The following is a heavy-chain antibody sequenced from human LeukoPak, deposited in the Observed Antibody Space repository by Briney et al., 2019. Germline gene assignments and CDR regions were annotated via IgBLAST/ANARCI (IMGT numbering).Heavy chain of an antibody. J-gene: IGHJ4*02. CDR3: ARDYKYAFDN. CDR2: IGIDSGNT. D-gene: IGHD5-24*01. V-gene: IGHV3-48*01. Sequence: GSLRLSCAASGFTFSDYSMNWVRQAPGKGLEWISYIGIDSGNTNYADSVKGRFTISGDKAKNSLYLEMNSLRVEDTAVYYCARDYKYAFDNWGQGTLVTVSS. CDR1: GFTFSDYS.